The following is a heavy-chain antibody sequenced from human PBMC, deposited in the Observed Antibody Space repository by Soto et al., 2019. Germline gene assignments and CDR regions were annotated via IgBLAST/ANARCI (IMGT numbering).Heavy chain of an antibody. CDR2: IYYSGST. Sequence: SETLSLTCTVSGGSISSSRYYWGWIRQPPGKGLEWIGSIYYSGSTYYNPSLKSRVTISVDTSKNQFSLKLSSVTAADTAVYYCARHERGSSWLNWFDPWGQGTLVTVSS. J-gene: IGHJ5*02. D-gene: IGHD6-13*01. CDR1: GGSISSSRYY. V-gene: IGHV4-39*01. CDR3: ARHERGSSWLNWFDP.